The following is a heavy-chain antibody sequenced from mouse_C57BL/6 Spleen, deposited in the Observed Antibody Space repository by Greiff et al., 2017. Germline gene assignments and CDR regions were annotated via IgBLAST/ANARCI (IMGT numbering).Heavy chain of an antibody. CDR2: INPNNGGT. CDR1: GYTFTDYY. D-gene: IGHD2-5*01. V-gene: IGHV1-26*01. Sequence: VQLQQSGPELVKPGASVKISCKASGYTFTDYYMNWVKQSHGKSLEWIGDINPNNGGTSYNQKFKGKATLTVDKSSSTAYMELRSLTSEDSAVYYCARWAYSNDYWGQGTTLTVSS. J-gene: IGHJ2*01. CDR3: ARWAYSNDY.